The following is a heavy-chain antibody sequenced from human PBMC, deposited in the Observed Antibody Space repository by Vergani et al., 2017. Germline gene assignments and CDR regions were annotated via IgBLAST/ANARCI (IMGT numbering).Heavy chain of an antibody. CDR3: ATPQTVTTGGMEV. V-gene: IGHV1-69-2*01. CDR2: VDPEDGET. J-gene: IGHJ6*02. D-gene: IGHD4-17*01. Sequence: EVQLVKSGAEVKKRGATMKISCKVSGYTLTDHYMHWVKQAPGKGLEWMRLVDPEDGETIYADKCKGRVTIAADTSTDTAPLELSSLRSEDTAVYYCATPQTVTTGGMEVWGQGTTVIVSS. CDR1: GYTLTDHY.